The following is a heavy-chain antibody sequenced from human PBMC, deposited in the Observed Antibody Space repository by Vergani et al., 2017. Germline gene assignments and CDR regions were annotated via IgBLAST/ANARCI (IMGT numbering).Heavy chain of an antibody. CDR2: IYYSGST. Sequence: QVQLQESGPGLVKPSQTLSLTCTVSGGSISSGGYYWSWIRQHPGKGLEWIGYIYYSGSTYYNPSLKSRVTISVDTSKNQFSLKLSSVTAADTAVYYCARGPFGELFTDYYYYGMDVWGQGTTVTVSS. J-gene: IGHJ6*02. CDR3: ARGPFGELFTDYYYYGMDV. D-gene: IGHD3-10*01. CDR1: GGSISSGGYY. V-gene: IGHV4-31*03.